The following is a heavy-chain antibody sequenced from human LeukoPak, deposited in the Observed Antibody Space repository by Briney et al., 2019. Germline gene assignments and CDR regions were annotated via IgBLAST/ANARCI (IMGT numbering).Heavy chain of an antibody. CDR3: ARGLHLTGRYGMDV. Sequence: GASVKVSCKASGYTFTGYYMHWMRQAPGQGLEWMGWINPNSGGTNYAQKFQGRVTMTRDTSISTAYMELSRLRSDDTAVYYCARGLHLTGRYGMDVWGQGTTVTVSS. CDR1: GYTFTGYY. V-gene: IGHV1-2*02. J-gene: IGHJ6*02. D-gene: IGHD3-9*01. CDR2: INPNSGGT.